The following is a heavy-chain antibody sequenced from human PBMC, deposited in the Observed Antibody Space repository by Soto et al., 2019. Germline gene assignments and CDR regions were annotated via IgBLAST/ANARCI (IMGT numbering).Heavy chain of an antibody. Sequence: QEHLVQSGAEVKSRGSSVKVSCKSSGDSFDGYTFNCVRQAPGRGLEWIGGIIPIFRTANYAQMFQGRLTVTADDLTTPVFLELASLTSGDTAVYYCARGAEGPADYDSFDPVGEGPLVTVSS. V-gene: IGHV1-69*01. CDR3: ARGAEGPADYDSFDP. CDR1: GDSFDGYT. D-gene: IGHD4-17*01. J-gene: IGHJ5*02. CDR2: IIPIFRTA.